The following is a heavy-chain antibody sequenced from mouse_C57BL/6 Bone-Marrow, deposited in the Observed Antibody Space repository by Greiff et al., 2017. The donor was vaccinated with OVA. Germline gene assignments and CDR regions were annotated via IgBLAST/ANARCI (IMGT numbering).Heavy chain of an antibody. CDR2: ISNGGGST. J-gene: IGHJ3*01. CDR3: ARQRDYGRVWFAY. V-gene: IGHV5-12*01. D-gene: IGHD2-4*01. CDR1: GFTFSDYY. Sequence: EVKLMESGGGLVQPGGSLKLSCAASGFTFSDYYMYWVRQTPEKRLEWVAYISNGGGSTYYPDTVKGRFTISRDNAKNTLYLQMSRLKSEDTAMYYCARQRDYGRVWFAYWGQGTLVTVSA.